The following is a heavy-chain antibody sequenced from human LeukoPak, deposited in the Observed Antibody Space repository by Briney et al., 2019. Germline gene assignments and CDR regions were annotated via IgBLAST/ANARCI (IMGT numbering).Heavy chain of an antibody. J-gene: IGHJ6*04. CDR2: IQYHGSDK. V-gene: IGHV3-30*02. Sequence: GGSLRLSCAASGFTFSSYGMHWVRQAPGKGLEWVAFIQYHGSDKYYADSVKGRFTISRDNAKNSLYLQMNSLRAEDTAVYYCAELGITMIGGVWGKGTTVTISS. CDR1: GFTFSSYG. D-gene: IGHD3-10*02. CDR3: AELGITMIGGV.